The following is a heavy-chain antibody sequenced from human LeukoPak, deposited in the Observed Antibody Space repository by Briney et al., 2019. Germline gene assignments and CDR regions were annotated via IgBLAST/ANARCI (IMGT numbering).Heavy chain of an antibody. Sequence: SETLSLTCTVSGASISSYYWTWIRQTPGKGLEWIGYIHYTGSTNYNPSLKSRVTISVDTSKGQFSLDLTSVTAADTAVYYCAGGPVVTTNDYWGQGTLVTVFS. D-gene: IGHD2-21*02. J-gene: IGHJ4*02. V-gene: IGHV4-59*01. CDR3: AGGPVVTTNDY. CDR2: IHYTGST. CDR1: GASISSYY.